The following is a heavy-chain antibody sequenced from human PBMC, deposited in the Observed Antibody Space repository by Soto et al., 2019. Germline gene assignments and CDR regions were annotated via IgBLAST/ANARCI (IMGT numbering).Heavy chain of an antibody. J-gene: IGHJ6*02. Sequence: PGESLKISCKGSGYSFTSYWIGWVRQMPGKGLEWMGIIYPGDSDTRYSPSFQGQVTISADKSISTAYLQWSSLKASDTAMYYCARSLQVTALSYYYYYGMDVWGQGTTVTVSS. D-gene: IGHD2-21*02. CDR2: IYPGDSDT. V-gene: IGHV5-51*01. CDR3: ARSLQVTALSYYYYYGMDV. CDR1: GYSFTSYW.